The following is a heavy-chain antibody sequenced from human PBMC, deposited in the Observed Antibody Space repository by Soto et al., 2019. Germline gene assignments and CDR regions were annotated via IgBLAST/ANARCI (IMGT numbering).Heavy chain of an antibody. D-gene: IGHD3-10*01. J-gene: IGHJ5*02. CDR2: INVYNGNT. CDR3: ARGVGSGSYYNQYNWFDP. Sequence: ASVKVSCKASGGSFGTYVISWVRQAPGQGLEWMGWINVYNGNTKYAQKVQGRVTMTTDTSTSTAYMELRSLRSDDTAVYYCARGVGSGSYYNQYNWFDPWGQGTLVTVSS. V-gene: IGHV1-18*01. CDR1: GGSFGTYV.